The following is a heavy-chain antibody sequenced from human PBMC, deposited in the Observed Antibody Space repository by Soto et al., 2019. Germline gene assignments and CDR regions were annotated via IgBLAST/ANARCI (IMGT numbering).Heavy chain of an antibody. CDR3: VKYRLHWALQY. CDR1: GGSISSGGYY. Sequence: SETLSLTCTVSGGSISSGGYYWSWIRQHPGKGLEWIGYIYYSGSTYYNPSLKSRVTISVDTSKNQFSLKLSSVTAADTAVYYCVKYRLHWALQYWGQGALVTVSS. V-gene: IGHV4-31*03. D-gene: IGHD3-16*02. CDR2: IYYSGST. J-gene: IGHJ1*01.